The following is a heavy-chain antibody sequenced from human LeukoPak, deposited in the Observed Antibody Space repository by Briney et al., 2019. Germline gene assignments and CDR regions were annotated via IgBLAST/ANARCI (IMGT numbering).Heavy chain of an antibody. CDR2: INPTSGTT. CDR3: ARDQGASMIAWDY. J-gene: IGHJ4*02. CDR1: GYPFSIFL. D-gene: IGHD3-16*01. Sequence: ASVKVSFKASGYPFSIFLMHWVRQAPGQGLEWMGIINPTSGTTSYAQKFHDRVTMTRDTSTSTVYMGLSSLRSEDTAVYFCARDQGASMIAWDYWGQGTLVTVSS. V-gene: IGHV1-46*01.